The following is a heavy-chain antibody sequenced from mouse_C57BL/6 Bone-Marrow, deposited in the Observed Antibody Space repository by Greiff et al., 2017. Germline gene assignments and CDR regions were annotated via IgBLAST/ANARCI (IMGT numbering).Heavy chain of an antibody. CDR1: GYTFTGYW. Sequence: QVQLQQSGAELMKPGASVKLSCKATGYTFTGYWIEWVKQRPGHGLEWIGEILPGSGSTNYNEKFKGKATFTADTSSNTAYMQLSSLTTEDSAIYYCAREGPWYSGSSYGYYWYFDVWCTGTTVTVSS. D-gene: IGHD1-1*01. J-gene: IGHJ1*03. CDR3: AREGPWYSGSSYGYYWYFDV. V-gene: IGHV1-9*01. CDR2: ILPGSGST.